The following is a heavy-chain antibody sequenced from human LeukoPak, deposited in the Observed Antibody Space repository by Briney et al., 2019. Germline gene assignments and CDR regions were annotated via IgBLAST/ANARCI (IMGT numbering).Heavy chain of an antibody. D-gene: IGHD3-3*01. V-gene: IGHV1-18*01. J-gene: IGHJ6*02. CDR2: ISAYNGNT. CDR1: GYTFTSYG. Sequence: GASVKVSCKASGYTFTSYGISWVRQAPGQGLEWMGWISAYNGNTNYAQKLQGRVTMTTDTSTSTAYMELRSLRSDDTAVYYCARGRRYYDFWSGAENYYYYGMDVWGQGTMVTVSS. CDR3: ARGRRYYDFWSGAENYYYYGMDV.